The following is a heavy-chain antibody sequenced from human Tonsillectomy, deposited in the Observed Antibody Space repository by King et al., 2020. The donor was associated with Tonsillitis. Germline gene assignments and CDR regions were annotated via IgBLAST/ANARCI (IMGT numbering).Heavy chain of an antibody. CDR1: GYTFTSYG. D-gene: IGHD3-22*01. Sequence: QLVQSGAEVKKPGASVKVSCKASGYTFTSYGISWVRQAPGQGLEWMGWISAYNGNTNYAQKLQGRVTMTTDTSTSTAYMELRSLRSDDTAVYYCARVSETYYYDSSGYYYTGWFDPWGQGTLVTVSS. CDR3: ARVSETYYYDSSGYYYTGWFDP. V-gene: IGHV1-18*01. J-gene: IGHJ5*02. CDR2: ISAYNGNT.